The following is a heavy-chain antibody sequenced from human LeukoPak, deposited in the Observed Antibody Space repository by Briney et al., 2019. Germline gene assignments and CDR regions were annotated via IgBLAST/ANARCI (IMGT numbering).Heavy chain of an antibody. CDR3: AREGNWNDQDY. CDR2: ISSSGSTI. J-gene: IGHJ4*02. Sequence: GGSLRLSCAASGFTFSSYEMNWVRQAPGKGLEWVSYISSSGSTIYSVVSVKGRFTISRDNAKNSLYLQMNSLRAEDTAVYYCAREGNWNDQDYWGQGTLVTVSS. V-gene: IGHV3-48*03. CDR1: GFTFSSYE. D-gene: IGHD1-20*01.